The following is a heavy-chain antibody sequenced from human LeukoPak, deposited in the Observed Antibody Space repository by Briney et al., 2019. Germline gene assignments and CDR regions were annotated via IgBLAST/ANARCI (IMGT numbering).Heavy chain of an antibody. CDR1: GFTFSSYS. D-gene: IGHD3-10*01. J-gene: IGHJ4*02. Sequence: ESGGSLRLSCAASGFTFSSYSMNWVRQAPGKGLEWVSSISSSSSYIYYADSVKGRFTISRDNAKNSLYLQMNSLRAEDTAVYYCARVGGITMVRGAPWWGQGTLVTVSS. CDR2: ISSSSSYI. CDR3: ARVGGITMVRGAPW. V-gene: IGHV3-21*01.